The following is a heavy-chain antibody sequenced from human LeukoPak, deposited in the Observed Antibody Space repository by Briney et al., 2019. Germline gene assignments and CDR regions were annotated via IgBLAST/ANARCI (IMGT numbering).Heavy chain of an antibody. CDR1: GYTFTGYY. CDR2: INPNSGGT. V-gene: IGHV1-2*02. CDR3: ARASYYDSSGYYPQWYFDY. J-gene: IGHJ4*02. D-gene: IGHD3-22*01. Sequence: GASVKVSCKASGYTFTGYYMHWVRQAPGHGLEWMGWINPNSGGTNYAQKFQGRVTMTRDTSISTAYMELSRLRSDDTAVYYCARASYYDSSGYYPQWYFDYWGQGTLVTVSS.